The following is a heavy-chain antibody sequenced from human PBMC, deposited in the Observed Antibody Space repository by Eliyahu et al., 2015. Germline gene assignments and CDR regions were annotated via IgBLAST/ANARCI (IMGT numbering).Heavy chain of an antibody. CDR1: GASISXGGYY. CDR3: ARGGRGFGDFSAGYYGMDV. D-gene: IGHD3-16*01. V-gene: IGHV4-31*03. Sequence: QVQLQESGPGLVKPSQTLSLTCTVXGASISXGGYYWSWIRQXSGKGLEWIGNFYYTGSTYYNPSLESRLSISVDTSKNQFSLKLSSLTAADTAVYFCARGGRGFGDFSAGYYGMDVWGQGTTVTVSS. CDR2: FYYTGST. J-gene: IGHJ6*02.